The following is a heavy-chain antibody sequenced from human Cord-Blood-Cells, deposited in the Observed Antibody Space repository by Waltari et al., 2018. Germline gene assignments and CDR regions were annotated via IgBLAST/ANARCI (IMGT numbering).Heavy chain of an antibody. J-gene: IGHJ3*02. CDR2: ISYDGSNK. Sequence: GFTFSSYAMHWVRQAPGKGLEWVAVISYDGSNKYYADSVKGRFTISRDNSKNTLYLQMNSLRAEDTAVYYCARTSEWGATHAFDIWGQGTMVTVSS. V-gene: IGHV3-30-3*01. CDR3: ARTSEWGATHAFDI. CDR1: GFTFSSYA. D-gene: IGHD1-26*01.